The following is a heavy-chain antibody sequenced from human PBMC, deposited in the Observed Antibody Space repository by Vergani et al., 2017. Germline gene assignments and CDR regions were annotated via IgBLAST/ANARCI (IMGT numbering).Heavy chain of an antibody. J-gene: IGHJ4*02. CDR3: ASSPYDYVGGSYHRPNYIDD. CDR2: IIPIFGTA. V-gene: IGHV1-69*12. Sequence: QVQLVQSGAEVKKPGSSVKVSCKASGGTFSSYAISWVRQAPGQGLEWMGGIIPIFGTANYAQKCQGRVTITADESTSTAYMELSSLRTEDSAVYYCASSPYDYVGGSYHRPNYIDDWGEGTLVTVSS. CDR1: GGTFSSYA. D-gene: IGHD3-16*02.